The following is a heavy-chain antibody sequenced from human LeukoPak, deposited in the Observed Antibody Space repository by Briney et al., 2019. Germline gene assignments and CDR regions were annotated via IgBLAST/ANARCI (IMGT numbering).Heavy chain of an antibody. D-gene: IGHD6-19*01. CDR2: ISVYNGNT. V-gene: IGHV1-18*01. J-gene: IGHJ4*02. CDR1: GYTFTSYG. Sequence: ASVKVSCKASGYTFTSYGISWVRQAPGQGLEWMGWISVYNGNTNYAQKLQGRVTMTTDTSTNTAYMELRSLGSDDTAVYYCTRHQWLYDLWGQGTLVTVSS. CDR3: TRHQWLYDL.